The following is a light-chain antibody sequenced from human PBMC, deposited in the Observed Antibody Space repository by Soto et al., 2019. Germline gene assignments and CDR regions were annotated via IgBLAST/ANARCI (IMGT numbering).Light chain of an antibody. J-gene: IGKJ4*01. CDR2: GAS. V-gene: IGKV3-20*01. CDR1: QSVNNY. CDR3: QQSGRSPLT. Sequence: EIVLTQSPGTLSLSPGERATLSCRASQSVNNYLAWYQQKPGQAPRLLIYGASSRAPGIPDRFSGSGSATDFTLTISRLEPEDFAVYYCQQSGRSPLTFGGGTKVAIK.